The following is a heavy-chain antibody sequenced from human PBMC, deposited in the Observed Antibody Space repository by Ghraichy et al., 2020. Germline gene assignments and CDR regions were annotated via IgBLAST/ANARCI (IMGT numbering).Heavy chain of an antibody. CDR2: ISYDGSNK. CDR3: ARDMRGYCSSTSCSNFDY. CDR1: GFTFSSYA. V-gene: IGHV3-30*04. J-gene: IGHJ4*02. D-gene: IGHD2-2*01. Sequence: GGSLRLSCAASGFTFSSYAMHWVRQAPGKGLEWVAVISYDGSNKYYADSVKGRFTISRDNSKNTLYLQMNSLRAEDTAVYYCARDMRGYCSSTSCSNFDYWGQGTLVTVSS.